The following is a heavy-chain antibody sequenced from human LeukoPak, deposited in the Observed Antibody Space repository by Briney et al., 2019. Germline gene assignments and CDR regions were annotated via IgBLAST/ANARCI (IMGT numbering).Heavy chain of an antibody. CDR2: ISSSSSTI. CDR3: ARGFWELLQYPFDY. V-gene: IGHV3-48*01. CDR1: GFTFSSYS. Sequence: GGSLRLSCAASGFTFSSYSMNWVRQAPGKGLEWVSYISSSSSTIYYADSVKGRFTISRDNSKNTLYLQMNSLRAEDTAVYCCARGFWELLQYPFDYWGQGTLVTVSS. D-gene: IGHD1-26*01. J-gene: IGHJ4*02.